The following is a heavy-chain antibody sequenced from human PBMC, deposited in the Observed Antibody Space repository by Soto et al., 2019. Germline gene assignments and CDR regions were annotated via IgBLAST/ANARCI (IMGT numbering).Heavy chain of an antibody. CDR2: FDREDGET. J-gene: IGHJ3*01. Sequence: QVQLVQSGAEVKKPGASVKVSCKVSGYTRTELSVHWVRQAPGKGLEWMGGFDREDGETFYAQTLQGRVTMXXXXXXXXXXXXXXXXXXXXXXXXXXATDCSGLSCQPLRLVRAFDLWGQGTMVTVSS. CDR3: ATDCSGLSCQPLRLVRAFDL. CDR1: GYTRTELS. D-gene: IGHD2-2*01. V-gene: IGHV1-24*01.